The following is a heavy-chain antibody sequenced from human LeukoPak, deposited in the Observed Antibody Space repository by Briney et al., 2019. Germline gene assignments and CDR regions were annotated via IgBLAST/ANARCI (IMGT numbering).Heavy chain of an antibody. Sequence: SVKVSCKASAGTFSSYAISWVRQAPGQGLEWMGGIIPIFGTANYAQKFQGRVTITADESTSTAYMELSSLRSEDTAVYYCARWRASGGYYYYYYMDVWGKGTTVTVSS. CDR1: AGTFSSYA. V-gene: IGHV1-69*13. D-gene: IGHD3-10*01. CDR3: ARWRASGGYYYYYYMDV. J-gene: IGHJ6*03. CDR2: IIPIFGTA.